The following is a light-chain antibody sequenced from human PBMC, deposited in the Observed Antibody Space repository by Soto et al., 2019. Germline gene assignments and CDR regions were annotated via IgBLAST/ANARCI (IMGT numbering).Light chain of an antibody. J-gene: IGLJ2*01. CDR3: SSDPSSSTLRVV. V-gene: IGLV2-14*01. Sequence: SVLTQPASVSGSTGQSITISCTGTSLDVGGYNYVSWYQQTPGKAPKLMIYDVSNRPSGVSNRFSGSKSGNTASLNIYGLQAEDEAYYYCSSDPSSSTLRVVFGGGTTLTVL. CDR2: DVS. CDR1: SLDVGGYNY.